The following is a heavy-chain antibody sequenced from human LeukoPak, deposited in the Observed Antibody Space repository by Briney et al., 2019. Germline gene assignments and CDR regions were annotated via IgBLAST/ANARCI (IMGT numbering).Heavy chain of an antibody. V-gene: IGHV4-34*01. CDR1: GGSFSGYY. Sequence: SETLSLTCAVYGGSFSGYYWSWIRQPPGKGLEWIGKINHSGSTNYNPSLKSRVTISVDTSKNQFSLKLSSVTAADTAVYYCARGMLRYFDWLSMYYFDYWGQGTLVTVSS. CDR3: ARGMLRYFDWLSMYYFDY. J-gene: IGHJ4*02. CDR2: INHSGST. D-gene: IGHD3-9*01.